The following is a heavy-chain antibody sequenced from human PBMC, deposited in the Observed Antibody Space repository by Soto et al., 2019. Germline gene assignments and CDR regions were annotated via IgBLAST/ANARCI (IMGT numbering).Heavy chain of an antibody. D-gene: IGHD1-26*01. CDR1: GFTFSSYS. CDR2: ITSSGDYM. Sequence: SGGSLRLSCAASGFTFSSYSINWVRRAPGKGLEWVSSITSSGDYMYYADSVKGRFTISRDNAKDSLYLQMNSLRAEDTAVYYCARGLGTTGYGMDVWGQGTTVTVSS. J-gene: IGHJ6*02. CDR3: ARGLGTTGYGMDV. V-gene: IGHV3-21*01.